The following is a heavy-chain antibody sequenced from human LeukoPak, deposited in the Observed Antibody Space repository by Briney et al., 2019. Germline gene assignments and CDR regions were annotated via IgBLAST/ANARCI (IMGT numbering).Heavy chain of an antibody. J-gene: IGHJ4*02. CDR2: IGSSSSLI. D-gene: IGHD1-14*01. CDR3: AKRNYYFDY. Sequence: PGGSLRLSCAASGFSFSSHSMNWVRQAPGKGLEWVSFIGSSSSLIYYADSVKGRFTISRDKAKNSLYLQMNSLRAEDTAVYYCAKRNYYFDYWGQGTLVTVSS. CDR1: GFSFSSHS. V-gene: IGHV3-21*01.